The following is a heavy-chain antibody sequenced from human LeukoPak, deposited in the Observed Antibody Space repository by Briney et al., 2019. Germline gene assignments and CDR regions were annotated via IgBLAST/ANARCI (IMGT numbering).Heavy chain of an antibody. CDR3: ARDSSGYSHFDY. J-gene: IGHJ4*02. D-gene: IGHD3-22*01. Sequence: ASVKVSCKASGYTFTTYNMRWVRQAPGQGLEWMGIINPSGTTTSYAQKFQGRLTMTRDTSTSTVYMELSSLRSEDTAVYYCARDSSGYSHFDYWGQGTLVSVSS. CDR2: INPSGTTT. CDR1: GYTFTTYN. V-gene: IGHV1-46*01.